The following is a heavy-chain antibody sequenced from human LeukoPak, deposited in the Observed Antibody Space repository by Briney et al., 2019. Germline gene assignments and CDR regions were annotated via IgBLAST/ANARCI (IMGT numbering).Heavy chain of an antibody. CDR2: TYYRSKWYN. J-gene: IGHJ2*01. V-gene: IGHV6-1*01. Sequence: SQTLSLTCAISGDSVSSDSATWNWIRQSPSRGLEWLGRTYYRSKWYNDYAASVKSRITIKPDTSKNQFSLQLNSVTPEDTAVYYCARDGMAVAVGYFNLWGRGTLVTVSS. CDR1: GDSVSSDSAT. D-gene: IGHD6-19*01. CDR3: ARDGMAVAVGYFNL.